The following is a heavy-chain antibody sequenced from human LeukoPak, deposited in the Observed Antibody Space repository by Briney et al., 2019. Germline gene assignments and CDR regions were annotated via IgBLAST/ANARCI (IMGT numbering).Heavy chain of an antibody. D-gene: IGHD2-15*01. CDR1: GDSISSYY. J-gene: IGHJ6*03. CDR2: IYYSGST. V-gene: IGHV4-59*08. CDR3: ARPYPAGGSKFPVYYMDV. Sequence: SETLSLTCTVSGDSISSYYWSWIRQPPGKGLEWIGYIYYSGSTNYNPSLKSRVTISADTSKNQFSLKLSSVTAADTAVYYCARPYPAGGSKFPVYYMDVWGKGTTVTVSS.